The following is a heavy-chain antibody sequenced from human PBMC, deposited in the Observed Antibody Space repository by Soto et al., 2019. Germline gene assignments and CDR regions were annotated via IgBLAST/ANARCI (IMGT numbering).Heavy chain of an antibody. Sequence: EMQLVESGGDLVPPGGSLRLSCVASGFTFSPYWMHWVRQAPGKGLLWVSRVDSGGSSTNYADSVKVRFTISRDNAKNTLYLQMSSLRAEETSVYYCARDNWNSYWGQGTRVTVSS. CDR2: VDSGGSST. CDR3: ARDNWNSY. V-gene: IGHV3-74*01. D-gene: IGHD1-1*01. J-gene: IGHJ4*02. CDR1: GFTFSPYW.